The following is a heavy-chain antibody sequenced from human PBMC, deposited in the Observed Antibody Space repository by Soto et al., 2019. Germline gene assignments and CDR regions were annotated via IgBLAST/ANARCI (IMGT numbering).Heavy chain of an antibody. CDR3: ARDLGWASDC. D-gene: IGHD6-19*01. J-gene: IGHJ4*02. Sequence: EVQLVESGGGLVQRGGSLRLSCAASGFTFSSFSMNWVRQAPGRGLEWISYIGGGGRLISYADSVKGRFAISRDNAQNSLYLQMDSLRDEDTAVYYCARDLGWASDCWGQGTLVTVSS. CDR1: GFTFSSFS. CDR2: IGGGGRLI. V-gene: IGHV3-48*02.